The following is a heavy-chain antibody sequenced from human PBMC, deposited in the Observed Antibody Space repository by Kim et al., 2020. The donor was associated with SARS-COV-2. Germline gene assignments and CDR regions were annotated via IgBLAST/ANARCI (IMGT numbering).Heavy chain of an antibody. Sequence: ADSVKGRFTISRDNAKNSLYLQMNSLRAEDTALYYCAKGRCSGGSCYTDYWGQGTLVTVSS. J-gene: IGHJ4*02. CDR3: AKGRCSGGSCYTDY. V-gene: IGHV3-9*01. D-gene: IGHD2-15*01.